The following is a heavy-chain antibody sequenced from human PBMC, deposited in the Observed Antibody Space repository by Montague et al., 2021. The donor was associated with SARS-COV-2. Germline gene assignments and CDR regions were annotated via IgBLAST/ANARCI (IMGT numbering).Heavy chain of an antibody. D-gene: IGHD6-19*01. CDR1: GGSISSINW. V-gene: IGHV4-4*02. CDR3: ARTGYSSGWHSFDY. J-gene: IGHJ4*02. CDR2: IYHSGST. Sequence: SETLSLTCVVSGGSISSINWWSWVRQPPGKGLEWIGEIYHSGSTNYNPSLKSRVIISVDKSKNQFSLKLSSVTAADTVVYYCARTGYSSGWHSFDYWGQGTLITVSS.